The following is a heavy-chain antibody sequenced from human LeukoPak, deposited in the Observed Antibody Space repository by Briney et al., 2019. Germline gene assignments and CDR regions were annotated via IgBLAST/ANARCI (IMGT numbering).Heavy chain of an antibody. CDR3: ARAVTEITVVGGVIVCPPKSFDF. J-gene: IGHJ4*02. Sequence: SVQVSCKASGGTFHTYGIIWVRQPPGQGLAWMGGIIPVFGTTDYLQKFKERVTISADGSMTTAYMELSSLKSEDTAVYYCARAVTEITVVGGVIVCPPKSFDFWGQGTLVSVSS. CDR1: GGTFHTYG. CDR2: IIPVFGTT. D-gene: IGHD3-10*01. V-gene: IGHV1-69*13.